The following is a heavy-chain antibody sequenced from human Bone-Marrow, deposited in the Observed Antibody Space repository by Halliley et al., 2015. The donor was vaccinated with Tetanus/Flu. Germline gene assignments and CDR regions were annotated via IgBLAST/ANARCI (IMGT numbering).Heavy chain of an antibody. CDR1: GFTFSYAW. D-gene: IGHD3-22*01. V-gene: IGHV3-15*01. J-gene: IGHJ4*02. CDR2: IKSRADGETT. CDR3: ATVAYYYESSGSYLVDRFDF. Sequence: SLRLSCAASGFTFSYAWMTWIRQAPGRGLEGVGRIKSRADGETTDYAAVVKGRFTISRDDSKNTLYLQMNSLKPEDTAVYYCATVAYYYESSGSYLVDRFDFWGQGSLVTVSS.